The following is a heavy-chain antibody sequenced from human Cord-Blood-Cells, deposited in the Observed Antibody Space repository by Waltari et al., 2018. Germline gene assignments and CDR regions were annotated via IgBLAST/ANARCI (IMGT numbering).Heavy chain of an antibody. V-gene: IGHV3-30*04. CDR3: ARCWDY. J-gene: IGHJ4*02. CDR1: GFTFISYA. Sequence: QVQLVESGGGVVQPGRSLRLSCAASGFTFISYAMHWVRQAPGKGLEWVAVISYDGSNKYYADSVKGRFTISRDNSKNTLYLQMNSLRAEDTAVYYCARCWDYWGQGTLVTVSS. CDR2: ISYDGSNK.